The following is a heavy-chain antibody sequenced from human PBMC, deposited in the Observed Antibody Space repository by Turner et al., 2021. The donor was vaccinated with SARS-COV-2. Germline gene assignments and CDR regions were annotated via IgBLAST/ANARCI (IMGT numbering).Heavy chain of an antibody. CDR3: ARGGVVAATAYDAFDI. Sequence: EVQLVESGGGLVQPGGSLRLSCAASGFTFSSYTMNWVRQAPGKGLEWVSYISSSSSTIYYADSVKGRFTISRDNAKNSLYLQMNSLRAEDTAVYYAARGGVVAATAYDAFDIWGQGTMVTVSS. CDR1: GFTFSSYT. V-gene: IGHV3-48*01. D-gene: IGHD2-15*01. CDR2: ISSSSSTI. J-gene: IGHJ3*02.